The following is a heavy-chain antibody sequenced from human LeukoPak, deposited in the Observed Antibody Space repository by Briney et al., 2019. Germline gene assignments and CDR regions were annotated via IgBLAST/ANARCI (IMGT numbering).Heavy chain of an antibody. V-gene: IGHV1-2*02. D-gene: IGHD3-3*01. CDR3: ARGRGMGFLEWLLLDS. CDR2: INLYTGGT. CDR1: GYTFTDSY. Sequence: ASVKVYCKASGYTFTDSYMHWVRQAPGHGLEWMGWINLYTGGTDYAHKFQGRVTMTSDTSISTAYMELSRLRSDDTAIFYCARGRGMGFLEWLLLDSWGRGTLVTVSS. J-gene: IGHJ4*02.